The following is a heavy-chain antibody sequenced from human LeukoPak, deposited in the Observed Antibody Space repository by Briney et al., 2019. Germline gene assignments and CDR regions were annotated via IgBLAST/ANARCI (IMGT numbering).Heavy chain of an antibody. CDR1: GFTFSSYE. V-gene: IGHV3-48*03. D-gene: IGHD3-10*01. CDR2: ISSSGSTI. Sequence: GGSLRLSCAASGFTFSSYEMNWVRQAPGKGLEWVSYISSSGSTIYYADSVKGRFTISRDNAKNSLYLQMNSLRAEDTDVYYCARVWSDAFDIWGQGTMVTVSS. CDR3: ARVWSDAFDI. J-gene: IGHJ3*02.